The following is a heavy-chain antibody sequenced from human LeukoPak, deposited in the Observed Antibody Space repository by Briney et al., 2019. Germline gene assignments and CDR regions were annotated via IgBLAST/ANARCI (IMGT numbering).Heavy chain of an antibody. CDR1: GITFSNYA. CDR3: AKMELTNWYFDL. J-gene: IGHJ2*01. Sequence: GRTPRLSPAPSGITFSNYAMSGVRQAPGKGLEWVSVISGSGGDTSNAASVEGRFNISRDNSKSTLYLQMNSLRREDTGIYYCAKMELTNWYFDLWGGGTLVTVS. V-gene: IGHV3-23*01. CDR2: ISGSGGDT. D-gene: IGHD1-26*01.